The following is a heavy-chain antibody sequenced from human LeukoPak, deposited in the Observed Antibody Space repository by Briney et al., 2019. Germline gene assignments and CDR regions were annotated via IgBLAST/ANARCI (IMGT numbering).Heavy chain of an antibody. J-gene: IGHJ5*02. Sequence: GSLRLSCATSGFTFSNYAMSWVRQAPGKGLEWVSAISSGGTATYYADSVKGRFTISRDNSKNTLFLQMNSLRAEDTALYYCAKGLREYDFWSGYATWGQGTLVTVFS. D-gene: IGHD3-3*01. CDR2: ISSGGTAT. V-gene: IGHV3-23*01. CDR1: GFTFSNYA. CDR3: AKGLREYDFWSGYAT.